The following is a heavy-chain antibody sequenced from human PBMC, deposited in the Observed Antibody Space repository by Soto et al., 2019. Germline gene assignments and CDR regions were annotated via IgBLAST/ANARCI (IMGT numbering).Heavy chain of an antibody. CDR1: GFTFSSYG. CDR2: ISYDGSNK. Sequence: GGSLRLSCAASGFTFSSYGMHWVRQAPGKGLEWVAVISYDGSNKYYADSVKGRFTISRDNSKNTLYLQMNSLRAEDTAVYYCAKEEYSSSSQYYYYYGMDVWGQGTTVTVSS. V-gene: IGHV3-30*18. D-gene: IGHD6-6*01. J-gene: IGHJ6*02. CDR3: AKEEYSSSSQYYYYYGMDV.